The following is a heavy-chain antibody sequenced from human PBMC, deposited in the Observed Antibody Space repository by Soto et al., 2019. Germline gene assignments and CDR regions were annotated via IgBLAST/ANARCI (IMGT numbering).Heavy chain of an antibody. J-gene: IGHJ5*02. CDR2: ISSGTSYT. D-gene: IGHD6-13*01. Sequence: GGSLRLSCAASGFTFSDSSMNWIRQAPGKGLEWVSYISSGTSYTNYADSVKGRFTISRDNAKNSLFLHMNSLRAEDTAVCYCARSVVSSTRFDPWGQGTLVTVSS. CDR1: GFTFSDSS. CDR3: ARSVVSSTRFDP. V-gene: IGHV3-11*06.